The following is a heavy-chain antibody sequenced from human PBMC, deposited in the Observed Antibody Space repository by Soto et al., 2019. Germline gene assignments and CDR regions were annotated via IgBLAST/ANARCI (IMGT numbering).Heavy chain of an antibody. CDR1: GFTFSSCA. D-gene: IGHD2-2*01. J-gene: IGHJ6*02. CDR3: IKDRRSTRRAMDV. CDR2: ISSNGAAT. Sequence: PGGSLRLSCSASGFTFSSCAMRWVRQAAGRGLKYVSGISSNGAATYYAESVKDRFIISRDNSRNTLFLQVNSLTGEDTAVYYCIKDRRSTRRAMDVWGQGTTVTVSS. V-gene: IGHV3-64D*06.